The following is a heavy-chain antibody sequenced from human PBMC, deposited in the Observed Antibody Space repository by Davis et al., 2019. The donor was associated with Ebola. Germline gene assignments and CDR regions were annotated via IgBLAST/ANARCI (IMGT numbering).Heavy chain of an antibody. CDR2: IIPIFGTA. Sequence: SVKVSCKASGGTFSSYAISWVRQAPGQGLEWMGGIIPIFGTANYAQKFRGRVTITADESTSTAYMELSSLRSEDTAVYYCATSPWPSSSFRFDYWGQGTLVTVSS. J-gene: IGHJ4*02. CDR1: GGTFSSYA. D-gene: IGHD6-6*01. V-gene: IGHV1-69*13. CDR3: ATSPWPSSSFRFDY.